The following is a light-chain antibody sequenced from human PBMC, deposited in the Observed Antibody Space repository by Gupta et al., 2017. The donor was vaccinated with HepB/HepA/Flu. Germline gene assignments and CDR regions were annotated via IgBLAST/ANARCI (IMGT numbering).Light chain of an antibody. J-gene: IGKJ3*01. V-gene: IGKV3-20*01. CDR2: GAS. CDR1: QSVSSNY. Sequence: EIVLTQSPGTLSLSPGERATLSCRASQSVSSNYLAWYQQKPGQAPKLLIYGASSGATGIPDRFSGSGSGTDFTLTISRLEPEDFAVYYCQQFSNSQFTFGHGTKVDIK. CDR3: QQFSNSQFT.